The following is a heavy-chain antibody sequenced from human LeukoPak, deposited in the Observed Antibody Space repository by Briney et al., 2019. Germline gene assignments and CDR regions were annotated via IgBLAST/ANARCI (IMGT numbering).Heavy chain of an antibody. D-gene: IGHD5-18*01. V-gene: IGHV3-23*01. CDR2: IRGSGDTT. J-gene: IGHJ4*02. Sequence: GGSLRLSCAASGLTLSNYAMSWVRQAPGKGLEWVSAIRGSGDTTYYADSVKGRFTISRDNSKNTLYLQMNSLRAEDTAVYYCANLGYNYAHGDYWGQGTLVTVSS. CDR1: GLTLSNYA. CDR3: ANLGYNYAHGDY.